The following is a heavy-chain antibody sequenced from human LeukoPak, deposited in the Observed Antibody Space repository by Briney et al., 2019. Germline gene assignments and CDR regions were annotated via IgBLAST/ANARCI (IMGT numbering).Heavy chain of an antibody. D-gene: IGHD6-6*01. CDR3: ARVSSSSSEYFDY. Sequence: SETLSLTCTVSGGSISSYYWSWVRQTPGKGLEWIGYIYYSGSTNYIPSLKSRVTISVDTSKNQFSLKLSSVTAADTAVYYCARVSSSSSEYFDYWGQGTLVTVSS. CDR2: IYYSGST. V-gene: IGHV4-59*01. J-gene: IGHJ4*02. CDR1: GGSISSYY.